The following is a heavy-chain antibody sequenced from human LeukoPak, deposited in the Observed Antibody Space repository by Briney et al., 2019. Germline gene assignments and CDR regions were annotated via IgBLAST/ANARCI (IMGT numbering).Heavy chain of an antibody. CDR1: GFTFSSYS. D-gene: IGHD3-10*01. CDR3: AKGMYYYGSGSLGFDY. Sequence: AGGSLRLSCAASGFTFSSYSMNWVLQAPGKGLEWVSAISGSGGSTYYADPVKGRFTISRDNSKNTLYLQMNSLRAEDTAVYYCAKGMYYYGSGSLGFDYWGQGTLVTVSS. J-gene: IGHJ4*02. CDR2: ISGSGGST. V-gene: IGHV3-23*01.